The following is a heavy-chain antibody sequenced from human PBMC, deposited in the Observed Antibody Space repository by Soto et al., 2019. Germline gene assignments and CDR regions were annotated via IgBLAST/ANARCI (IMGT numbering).Heavy chain of an antibody. CDR1: GYTFTSYY. Sequence: ASVKVSCKASGYTFTSYYMHWVRQAPGQGLEWMGIINPSGGSTSYAQKFQGRVTMTRDTSTSTVYMELSSLRSEDTAVYYCARDGFPHYCYSSGRLVFYFWGQRTLVIVSA. D-gene: IGHD3-22*01. J-gene: IGHJ4*02. V-gene: IGHV1-46*01. CDR2: INPSGGST. CDR3: ARDGFPHYCYSSGRLVFYF.